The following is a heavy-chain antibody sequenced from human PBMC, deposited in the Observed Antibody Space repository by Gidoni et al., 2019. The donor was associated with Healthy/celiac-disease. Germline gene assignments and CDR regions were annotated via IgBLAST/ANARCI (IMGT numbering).Heavy chain of an antibody. V-gene: IGHV4-34*01. CDR1: GGSFSGYY. Sequence: QVQLQQWGAGLLKPSETLSLPCAVYGGSFSGYYWSWIRQPPGKGLEWIGEINHSGSTNYNPSLKSRVTISVDTSKNQFSLKLSSVTAADTAVYYCARGPQFPWFDPWGQGTLVTVSS. CDR2: INHSGST. J-gene: IGHJ5*02. CDR3: ARGPQFPWFDP.